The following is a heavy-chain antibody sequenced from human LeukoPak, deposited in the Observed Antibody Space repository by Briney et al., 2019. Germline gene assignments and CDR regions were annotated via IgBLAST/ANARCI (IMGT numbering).Heavy chain of an antibody. V-gene: IGHV3-66*01. J-gene: IGHJ5*02. D-gene: IGHD1-26*01. CDR3: ARDLNNGSYHWFDP. Sequence: PGGSLRLSCAVSGFTVSSNYMSWVRQAPGTGLEWVSVIYSGGSTDYADSVKGRFTISRDNSKNTLYLQMNSLRAEDTAIYYCARDLNNGSYHWFDPWGQGILVTVSS. CDR2: IYSGGST. CDR1: GFTVSSNY.